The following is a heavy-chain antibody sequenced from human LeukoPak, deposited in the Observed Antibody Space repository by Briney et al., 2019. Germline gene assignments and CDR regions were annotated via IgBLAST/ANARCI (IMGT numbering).Heavy chain of an antibody. CDR1: GYTLTGYY. Sequence: ASVKVSCKASGYTLTGYYMHWVRQAPGQGLEWMGWINPNSGGTNYAQKFQGRVTMTRDTSISTAYMELSSLRSEDTAVYYCARQFEYSSSDDYWGQGTLVTVSS. J-gene: IGHJ4*02. CDR3: ARQFEYSSSDDY. D-gene: IGHD6-6*01. V-gene: IGHV1-2*02. CDR2: INPNSGGT.